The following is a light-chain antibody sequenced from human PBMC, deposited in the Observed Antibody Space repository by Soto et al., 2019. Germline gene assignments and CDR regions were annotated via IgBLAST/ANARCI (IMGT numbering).Light chain of an antibody. Sequence: QSALTRPASVSGSPGQSVTISCTGTSTDVGYYNLVSWYQQHPGKAPKLMIYEGNKRPSGVSNRFSGSKSGNTASLTISGLQAEDEADYYCCSYAGSSTLVFGGGTKVTVL. CDR2: EGN. J-gene: IGLJ2*01. CDR1: STDVGYYNL. CDR3: CSYAGSSTLV. V-gene: IGLV2-23*01.